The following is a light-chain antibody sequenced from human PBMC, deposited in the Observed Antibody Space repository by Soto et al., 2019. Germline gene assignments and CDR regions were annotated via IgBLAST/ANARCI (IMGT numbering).Light chain of an antibody. CDR2: AAS. CDR3: QKYNSALWT. J-gene: IGKJ1*01. CDR1: QGINNF. Sequence: DIQMTQSPSSLSASVGDRVTITCRASQGINNFLAWYQQKPGKVPKLLIYAASTLLSGVPSRFSGSGSGTDFTLTISSLQPEDVVTYYCQKYNSALWTFGQGTKVEIK. V-gene: IGKV1-27*01.